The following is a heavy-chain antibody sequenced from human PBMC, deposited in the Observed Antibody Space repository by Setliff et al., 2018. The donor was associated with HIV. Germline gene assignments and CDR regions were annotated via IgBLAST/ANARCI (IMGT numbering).Heavy chain of an antibody. CDR1: GFTFSSYR. CDR2: ISSSSSYI. J-gene: IGHJ3*02. Sequence: GGSLRLSCAASGFTFSSYRMNWVRQAPGKGLEWVSSISSSSSYIYYADSVKGRFTISRDNAKNSLYLQMNSLRAEDTAVYYCARGRYYDSSGYGYAFDIWGQGTMVTVSS. D-gene: IGHD3-22*01. V-gene: IGHV3-21*01. CDR3: ARGRYYDSSGYGYAFDI.